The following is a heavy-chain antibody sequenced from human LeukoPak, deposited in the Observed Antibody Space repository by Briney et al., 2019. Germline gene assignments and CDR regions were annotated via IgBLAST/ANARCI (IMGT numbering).Heavy chain of an antibody. Sequence: GGSLRLSCTASGFTSGLTFGSYWMSWVRQAPGKGPEWVANIKQDGSQKFYVDSVKGRFTISRDNAKNSLYLQMSSLRVEDTAMYYCVRDVLVWSGEKTAFDIWGQGTMVTVSS. J-gene: IGHJ3*02. CDR2: IKQDGSQK. D-gene: IGHD3-10*01. CDR3: VRDVLVWSGEKTAFDI. V-gene: IGHV3-7*01. CDR1: GFTSGLTFGSYW.